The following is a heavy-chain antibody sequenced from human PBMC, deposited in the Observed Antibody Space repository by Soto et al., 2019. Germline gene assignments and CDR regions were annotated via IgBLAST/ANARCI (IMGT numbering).Heavy chain of an antibody. V-gene: IGHV3-23*01. CDR3: AKDQAFGGVIAYDAFDI. CDR2: ISGSGGST. CDR1: GFTFSSYA. J-gene: IGHJ3*02. Sequence: GGSLRLSCAASGFTFSSYAMSWVRQAPGKGLEWVSAISGSGGSTYYADSVKGRFTISRDNSKNTLYLQMNSLRAEDTAVYYCAKDQAFGGVIAYDAFDIWGQGTMVTVSS. D-gene: IGHD3-16*02.